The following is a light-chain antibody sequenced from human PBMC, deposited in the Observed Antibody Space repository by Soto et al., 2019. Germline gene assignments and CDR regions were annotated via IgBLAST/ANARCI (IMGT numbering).Light chain of an antibody. CDR2: TTN. CDR1: SGSVSTNYY. CDR3: VLYMGSGISV. J-gene: IGLJ3*02. Sequence: QAVVTREPSFSVSPGGTVTLTCGLSSGSVSTNYYPSWYQQTPGQPPRTLIYTTNTRSSGVPDRFSGSILGNKAALTITGAQADDESDYYCVLYMGSGISVFGGGTKLTVL. V-gene: IGLV8-61*01.